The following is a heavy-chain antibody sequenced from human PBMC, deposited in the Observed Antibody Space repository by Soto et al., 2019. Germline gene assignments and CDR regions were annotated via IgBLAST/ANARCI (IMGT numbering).Heavy chain of an antibody. CDR2: IYYSGST. D-gene: IGHD3-22*01. CDR1: GGSISSGGYY. CDR3: AREGRREYYDSSGYSLFDY. J-gene: IGHJ4*02. V-gene: IGHV4-31*03. Sequence: QVQLQESGPGLVKPSQTLSLTCTVSGGSISSGGYYWSWIRQHPGKGLEWIGYIYYSGSTYYNPSLKSRVTISVDTSKNQFSLKLSSVTAADTAVYYCAREGRREYYDSSGYSLFDYWGQGTLVTVSS.